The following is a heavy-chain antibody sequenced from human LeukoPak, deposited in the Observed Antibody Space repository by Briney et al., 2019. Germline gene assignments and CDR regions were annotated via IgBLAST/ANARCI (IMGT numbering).Heavy chain of an antibody. J-gene: IGHJ2*01. CDR1: GGYISNYY. D-gene: IGHD3-16*01. V-gene: IGHV4-59*01. CDR3: ARDLSGWGSPWFFDL. CDR2: IDYSGST. Sequence: SETLSLTCTVSGGYISNYYWSWIRQPPGKGLEWIGYIDYSGSTNHNPSLKSRVSISLDTSKKQFSPKINSVTAVDTAVYYCARDLSGWGSPWFFDLWGRGTLVTVSS.